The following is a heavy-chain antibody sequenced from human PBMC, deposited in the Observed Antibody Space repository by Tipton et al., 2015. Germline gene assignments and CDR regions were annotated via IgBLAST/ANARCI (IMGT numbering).Heavy chain of an antibody. D-gene: IGHD3-22*01. CDR2: ISTFSGHT. V-gene: IGHV1-18*01. J-gene: IGHJ3*02. CDR1: GYTFSYYG. CDR3: ARDLQITKMLRDAFDI. Sequence: QSGPEVKKPGASVKVSCKASGYTFSYYGISWLRQAPGQGLEWVGWISTFSGHTDYAQKFQGRITMTTDTATSTAYMELRSLRSDDTAVYYCARDLQITKMLRDAFDIWGQGTVVTVSS.